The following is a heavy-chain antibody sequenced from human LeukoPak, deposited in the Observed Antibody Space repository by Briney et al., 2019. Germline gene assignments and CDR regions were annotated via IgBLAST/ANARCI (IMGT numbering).Heavy chain of an antibody. CDR3: TRASSGYSYGYDSSGLYFDY. Sequence: PGWSLRLSCTASGFTFGDYAMSWVRQAPGKGLEWVGFIRSKAYGGTTEYAASVKGRFTISRDDSKSIAYLQMNSLKTEDTAVYYCTRASSGYSYGYDSSGLYFDYWGQGTLVTVSS. CDR2: IRSKAYGGTT. V-gene: IGHV3-49*04. CDR1: GFTFGDYA. D-gene: IGHD3-22*01. J-gene: IGHJ4*02.